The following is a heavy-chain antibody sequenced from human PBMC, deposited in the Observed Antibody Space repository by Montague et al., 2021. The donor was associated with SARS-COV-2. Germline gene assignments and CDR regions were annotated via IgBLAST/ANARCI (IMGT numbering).Heavy chain of an antibody. V-gene: IGHV3-7*01. CDR2: IKQDGSEL. CDR3: ASSNVAVPGYS. D-gene: IGHD6-19*01. Sequence: SLRLSCAASGFTFSDYWLSWVRQAPGKGLEWPANIKQDGSELYSVYSVKGRFPISRDNAKNSLYLQLNNLRAEDTAVYSCASSNVAVPGYSWCQGTLVTVSS. CDR1: GFTFSDYW. J-gene: IGHJ4*02.